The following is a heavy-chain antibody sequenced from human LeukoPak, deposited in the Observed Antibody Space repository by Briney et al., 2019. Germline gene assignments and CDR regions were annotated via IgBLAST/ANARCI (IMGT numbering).Heavy chain of an antibody. CDR3: AKDSAYYDSSGYPDGTFDY. CDR2: ISGSGGST. J-gene: IGHJ4*02. V-gene: IGHV3-23*01. Sequence: GGSLRLSCAASGFTFSNYAMNWVRQAPGKGLEWVSAISGSGGSTYYADSVKGRFTISRDNSKNTLYLQMNSLRAEDTAVYYCAKDSAYYDSSGYPDGTFDYWGQGTLVTVSS. D-gene: IGHD3-22*01. CDR1: GFTFSNYA.